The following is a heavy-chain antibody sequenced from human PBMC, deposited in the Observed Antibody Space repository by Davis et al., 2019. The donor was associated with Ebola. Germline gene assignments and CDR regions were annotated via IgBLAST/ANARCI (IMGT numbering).Heavy chain of an antibody. CDR2: INNGGGPT. CDR3: AKGGYSYGFLDY. D-gene: IGHD5-18*01. CDR1: GFTFTSYT. V-gene: IGHV3-23*01. Sequence: PGGSLRLSCEVSGFTFTSYTMYWVRQAPGKGLEWVSAINNGGGPTFYADSVKGRFTISRDNSKNTLYLQMNSLRVDDTALYYCAKGGYSYGFLDYWGRGTLVTVSS. J-gene: IGHJ4*02.